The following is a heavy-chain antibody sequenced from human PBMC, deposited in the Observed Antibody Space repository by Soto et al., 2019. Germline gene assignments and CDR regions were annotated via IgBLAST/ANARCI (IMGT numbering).Heavy chain of an antibody. CDR3: ARAQLYYDSSGYLDY. V-gene: IGHV3-33*01. Sequence: PGGSLRLSCAASGFTFSSYGMHWVRQAPGKGLEWVAVIWYDGSNKYYADSVKGRFTISRDNSKNTLYLQMNSLRAEDTAVYYCARAQLYYDSSGYLDYWGQGTLVTVSS. D-gene: IGHD3-22*01. CDR1: GFTFSSYG. CDR2: IWYDGSNK. J-gene: IGHJ4*02.